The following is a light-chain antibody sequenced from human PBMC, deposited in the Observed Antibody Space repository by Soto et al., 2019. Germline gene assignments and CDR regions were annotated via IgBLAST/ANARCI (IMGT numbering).Light chain of an antibody. V-gene: IGKV3-15*01. Sequence: EIVITQSPSTLSLSPCGRATLSCRASEDVSSKLAWYQQKPGLPPRLVIYDASTRATGIPGRFSGSGSGKDFTLTISGLQSEDFAIYYCLQYDTWPPGTFGQGTKVDNK. CDR3: LQYDTWPPGT. J-gene: IGKJ1*01. CDR1: EDVSSK. CDR2: DAS.